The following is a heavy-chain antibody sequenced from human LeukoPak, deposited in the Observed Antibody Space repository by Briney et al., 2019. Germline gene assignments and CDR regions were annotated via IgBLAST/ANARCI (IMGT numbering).Heavy chain of an antibody. D-gene: IGHD2-2*01. Sequence: SETLSLTCTVSGGSISSSSYYWGWIRQPPGKGLEWIGSIYYSGSTYYNPSLKSRVTISVDTSKNQSSLKLSSVTAADTAVYYCASLVVLITPGGFDPWGQGTLVTVSS. CDR2: IYYSGST. J-gene: IGHJ5*02. CDR1: GGSISSSSYY. CDR3: ASLVVLITPGGFDP. V-gene: IGHV4-39*01.